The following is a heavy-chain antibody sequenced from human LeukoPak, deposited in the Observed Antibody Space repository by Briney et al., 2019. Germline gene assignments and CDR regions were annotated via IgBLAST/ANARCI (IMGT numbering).Heavy chain of an antibody. CDR3: ARDSVSDY. V-gene: IGHV3-30-3*01. CDR1: GFTFSSYA. J-gene: IGHJ4*02. CDR2: ISYDGSNK. D-gene: IGHD5/OR15-5a*01. Sequence: GGSLRLSCAASGFTFSSYAMHWVRQAPGKGLEWLAVISYDGSNKYYADSVKGRFTISRDNSKNTLYLQMNSLRAEDTAVYYCARDSVSDYWGQGTLVTVSS.